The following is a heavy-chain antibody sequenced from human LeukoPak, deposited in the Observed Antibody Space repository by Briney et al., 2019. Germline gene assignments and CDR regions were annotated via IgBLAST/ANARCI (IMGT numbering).Heavy chain of an antibody. CDR2: INHSGST. Sequence: SETLSLTCTVSGGSISSYYWSWIRQPPGKGLEWIGEINHSGSTNYNPSLKSRVTISVDTSKNQFSLKLSSVTAADTAVYYCARKIWGSYFDYWGQGTLVTVSS. D-gene: IGHD7-27*01. V-gene: IGHV4-34*01. CDR3: ARKIWGSYFDY. CDR1: GGSISSYY. J-gene: IGHJ4*02.